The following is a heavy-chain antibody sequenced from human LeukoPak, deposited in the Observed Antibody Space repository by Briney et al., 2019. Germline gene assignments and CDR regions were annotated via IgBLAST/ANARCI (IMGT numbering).Heavy chain of an antibody. J-gene: IGHJ3*02. V-gene: IGHV4-4*02. D-gene: IGHD3-10*01. CDR2: IYDNGST. CDR3: ARPRGAMVRGVTVRRDFDI. CDR1: GGSISRSNW. Sequence: PSETLSLTCAVSGGSISRSNWWSWVRQSPGKGLEWIGEIYDNGSTNYNPSLKSRVTISVDKSKNQFSLKLSSVTAADTAVYYCARPRGAMVRGVTVRRDFDIWGQGTMVTVSS.